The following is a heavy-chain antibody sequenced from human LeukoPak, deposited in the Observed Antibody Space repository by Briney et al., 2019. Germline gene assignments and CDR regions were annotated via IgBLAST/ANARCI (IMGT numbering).Heavy chain of an antibody. V-gene: IGHV1-18*01. D-gene: IGHD2-2*01. CDR3: ARDIRVVVPAAVDY. J-gene: IGHJ4*02. CDR1: GYTFTSYG. Sequence: ASVKVSCKASGYTFTSYGISWVRQAPGQGLEWMGWISAYNGNTNYAQKLQGRVTMTTDTSTSTAYMELRSLRSDDTAVYYCARDIRVVVPAAVDYWGQGTLATVSS. CDR2: ISAYNGNT.